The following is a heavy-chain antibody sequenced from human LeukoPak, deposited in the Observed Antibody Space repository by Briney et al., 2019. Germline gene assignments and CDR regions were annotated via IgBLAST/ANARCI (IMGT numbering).Heavy chain of an antibody. V-gene: IGHV3-7*03. J-gene: IGHJ4*02. CDR1: GFTFSSYW. CDR3: AREWLMVRGVRDC. D-gene: IGHD3-10*01. Sequence: GGSLRLSCAASGFTFSSYWMNWARQAPGKGLEWVANIKLDGSEKYYVDSVKGRFTISRDNAKNSLYLQMSSLRAEDTAVYYCAREWLMVRGVRDCWGQGTLVTVSS. CDR2: IKLDGSEK.